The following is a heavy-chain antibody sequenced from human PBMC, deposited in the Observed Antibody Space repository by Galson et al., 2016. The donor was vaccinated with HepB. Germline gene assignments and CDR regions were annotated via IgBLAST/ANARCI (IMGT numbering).Heavy chain of an antibody. D-gene: IGHD4-17*01. V-gene: IGHV3-30*03. CDR3: SSAGSYGDKENRS. CDR2: ISYDGSNT. Sequence: SLRLSCAASEITFSTYAMHWVRQAPGKGPEWVAVISYDGSNTYYADSVKGRFTISRENSKNTLYLQMNRLSSEDTAVYYCSSAGSYGDKENRSWGQGTLVTVSS. CDR1: EITFSTYA. J-gene: IGHJ5*02.